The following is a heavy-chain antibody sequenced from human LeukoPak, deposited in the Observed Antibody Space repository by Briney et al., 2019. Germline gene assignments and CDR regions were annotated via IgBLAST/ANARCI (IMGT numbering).Heavy chain of an antibody. Sequence: GGSLRLSCAASGFTFSSYSMTWVRQAPGKGLEWVSSISSSSSYIYYADSVKGRFAISRDNAKNSLYLQMNSLRAEDTAVYYCASAYFDWLRDYWGQGTLVTVSS. D-gene: IGHD3-9*01. CDR1: GFTFSSYS. CDR2: ISSSSSYI. CDR3: ASAYFDWLRDY. V-gene: IGHV3-21*01. J-gene: IGHJ4*02.